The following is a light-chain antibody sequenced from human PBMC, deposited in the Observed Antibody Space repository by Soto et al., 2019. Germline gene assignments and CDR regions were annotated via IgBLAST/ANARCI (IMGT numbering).Light chain of an antibody. V-gene: IGKV3-20*01. CDR2: GAS. CDR3: QQYGSSPWT. J-gene: IGKJ1*01. Sequence: IVMTQSPATLSVSPGERATLSCRASRGISSNLAWYQQKPGQAPRLLIYGASSRATGIPDRFSGSGSGTDFTLTISRLEPEDFAVYYCQQYGSSPWTFGQGTKVEIK. CDR1: RGISSN.